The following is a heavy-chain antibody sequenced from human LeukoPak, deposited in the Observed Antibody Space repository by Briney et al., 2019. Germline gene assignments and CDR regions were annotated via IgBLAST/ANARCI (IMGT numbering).Heavy chain of an antibody. J-gene: IGHJ3*02. Sequence: SETLSLTCAVSGGSLSSNEWWSWVRQPPGQGLEWIGEISHSESTNYNPSLKSRLTISIDKSKNQFSLNLRSVTAADTAVYYCARDPYYEHGAFDIWGQGTMVTVSS. CDR3: ARDPYYEHGAFDI. D-gene: IGHD1-26*01. CDR1: GGSLSSNEW. V-gene: IGHV4-4*02. CDR2: ISHSEST.